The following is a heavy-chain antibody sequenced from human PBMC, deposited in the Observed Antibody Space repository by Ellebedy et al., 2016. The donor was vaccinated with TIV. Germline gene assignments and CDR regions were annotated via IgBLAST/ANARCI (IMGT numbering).Heavy chain of an antibody. V-gene: IGHV4-59*01. CDR3: ATSYGSGSVPGYYGMDV. CDR2: IYYSGSI. J-gene: IGHJ6*02. CDR1: GGSISSYY. Sequence: SETLSLTCTVSGGSISSYYWSWIRQPPGKGLEWIGYIYYSGSINYNPSLKNRVTISVDTSKNQFSLKLSSVTAADTAVYDCATSYGSGSVPGYYGMDVWGQGTTVTVSS. D-gene: IGHD3-10*01.